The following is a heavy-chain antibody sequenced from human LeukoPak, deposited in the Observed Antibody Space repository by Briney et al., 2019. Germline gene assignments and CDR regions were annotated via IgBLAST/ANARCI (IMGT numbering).Heavy chain of an antibody. CDR2: IYYIRNT. V-gene: IGHV4-61*08. D-gene: IGHD1-26*01. Sequence: PSETLSLTCTVSGGSVGSAGYYWSWIRQPPGGGLEWIGYIYYIRNTNYNPSLKSRVTMSLDPSKNQFSLKLNSVTAADTAVYYCARTQSQSGSYRYYFGYWGQGTLVTVSS. CDR1: GGSVGSAGYY. J-gene: IGHJ4*02. CDR3: ARTQSQSGSYRYYFGY.